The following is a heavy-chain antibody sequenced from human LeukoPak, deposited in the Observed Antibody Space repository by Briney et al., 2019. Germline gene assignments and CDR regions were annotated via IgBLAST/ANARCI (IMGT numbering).Heavy chain of an antibody. CDR2: INGDGSTT. V-gene: IGHV3-74*01. CDR3: AEAASVRGVSY. CDR1: GFTFSTYW. D-gene: IGHD3-10*01. Sequence: PGGSLRLSCAASGFTFSTYWMHWVRQATGKGPLWVSHINGDGSTTNYADSVKGRFTISRDNAKNTLYLQMNSLRAEDTAVYYCAEAASVRGVSYWGQGTLVTVSS. J-gene: IGHJ4*02.